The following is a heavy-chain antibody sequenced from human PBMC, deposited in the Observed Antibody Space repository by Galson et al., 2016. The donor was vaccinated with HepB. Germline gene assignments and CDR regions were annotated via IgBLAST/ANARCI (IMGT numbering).Heavy chain of an antibody. J-gene: IGHJ3*02. CDR3: AKKRVGDFDYPVDEFDM. D-gene: IGHD5-12*01. Sequence: SLRLSCAASGINFNSFAMSWVRQAPGKGLEWVSSITVRGDRTYYAGSVRGRFAISRDSSKNTLFLQMSSLRAEDTAVYYCAKKRVGDFDYPVDEFDMWGQGTMVSVFS. V-gene: IGHV3-23*01. CDR1: GINFNSFA. CDR2: ITVRGDRT.